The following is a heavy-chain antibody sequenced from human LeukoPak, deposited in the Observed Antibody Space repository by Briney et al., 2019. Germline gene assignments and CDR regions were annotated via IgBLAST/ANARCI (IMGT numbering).Heavy chain of an antibody. CDR1: GGSISGYY. Sequence: SETLSLTCTVSGGSISGYYWSWIRQPPGMGLEWIAYIHYSGSTNSNPSLKSRVTISVDTSRNQFFLKLNSVTAADTAVYYCAKTAPAGWFDPWGQGTLVTVSS. V-gene: IGHV4-59*01. D-gene: IGHD6-13*01. CDR3: AKTAPAGWFDP. J-gene: IGHJ5*02. CDR2: IHYSGST.